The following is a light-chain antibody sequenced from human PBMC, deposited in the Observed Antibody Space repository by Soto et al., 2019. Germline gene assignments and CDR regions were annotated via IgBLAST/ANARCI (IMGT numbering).Light chain of an antibody. Sequence: QSVLTQPRSVSGSPGQSVTISCTGASSDVGGYNYVSWYQQHPGNAPKPMIYDVSKRPSGVPDRFSGSKSGNTASLTISGLQTEDEADYYCCSYAGRYTYVFGTGTKVTVL. CDR3: CSYAGRYTYV. CDR2: DVS. V-gene: IGLV2-11*01. J-gene: IGLJ1*01. CDR1: SSDVGGYNY.